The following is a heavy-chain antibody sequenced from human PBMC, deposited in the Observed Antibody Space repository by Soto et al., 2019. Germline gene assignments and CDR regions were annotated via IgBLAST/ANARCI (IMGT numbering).Heavy chain of an antibody. D-gene: IGHD2-2*01. V-gene: IGHV3-53*02. Sequence: EVQLVETGGGLIQPGGSLRLSCAASGLTVSSNYMTWVRQAPGQGLEWISVLYPRGTTYYADSVKGRFTISRDNSKNTLYLEMHSLRVEDTAVYYCARVVPGAEAWFGPWGQGTLVTVSS. CDR2: LYPRGTT. CDR1: GLTVSSNY. CDR3: ARVVPGAEAWFGP. J-gene: IGHJ5*02.